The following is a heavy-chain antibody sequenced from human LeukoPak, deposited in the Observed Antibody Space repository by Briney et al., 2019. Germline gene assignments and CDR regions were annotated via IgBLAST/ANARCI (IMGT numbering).Heavy chain of an antibody. CDR3: AREPPISGSYANYYYCYGMDV. CDR1: GFTFSSYE. D-gene: IGHD1-26*01. V-gene: IGHV3-48*03. CDR2: ISSSGSTI. J-gene: IGHJ6*02. Sequence: GGSLRLSCAASGFTFSSYEMNWVRQAPGKGLEWVSYISSSGSTIYYADSVKGRFTISRDNAKNSLYLQMNSLRAEDTAVYYCAREPPISGSYANYYYCYGMDVWGQGTTVTVSS.